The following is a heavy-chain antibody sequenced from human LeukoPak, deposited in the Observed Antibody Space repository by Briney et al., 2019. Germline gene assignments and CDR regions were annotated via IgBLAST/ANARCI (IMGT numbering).Heavy chain of an antibody. V-gene: IGHV1-2*02. Sequence: ASVKASCKASGYTFTGYYMHWVRQAPGQGLEWMGWINPKSGGTNYAQKCQGRVTMTRDTSITTAYMELSRLRLDETAVYYCVREAMTTVVSTFDYWGQGTLVTVSS. CDR1: GYTFTGYY. CDR2: INPKSGGT. J-gene: IGHJ4*02. CDR3: VREAMTTVVSTFDY. D-gene: IGHD4-23*01.